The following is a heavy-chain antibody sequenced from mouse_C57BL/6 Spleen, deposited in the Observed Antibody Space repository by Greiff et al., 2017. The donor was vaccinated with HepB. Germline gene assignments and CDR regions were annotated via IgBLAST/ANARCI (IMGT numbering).Heavy chain of an antibody. J-gene: IGHJ1*03. CDR3: TYSPYYYGSSYWYFDV. CDR1: GFTFSNYW. CDR2: IRLKSDNYAT. D-gene: IGHD1-1*01. Sequence: EVKLVESGGGLVQPGGSMKLSCVASGFTFSNYWMNWVRQSPEKGLEWVAQIRLKSDNYATHYAESVKGRFTISRDDSKSSVYLQMNNLRAEDTGIYYCTYSPYYYGSSYWYFDVWGTGTTVTVSS. V-gene: IGHV6-3*01.